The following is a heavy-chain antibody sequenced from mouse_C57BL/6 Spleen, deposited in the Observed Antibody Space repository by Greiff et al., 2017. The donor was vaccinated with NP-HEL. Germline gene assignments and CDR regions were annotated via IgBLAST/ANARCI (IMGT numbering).Heavy chain of an antibody. CDR2: IDPEDGET. J-gene: IGHJ2*01. V-gene: IGHV14-2*01. D-gene: IGHD2-4*01. CDR3: ARLDYDYDGFDY. Sequence: EVQLQQSGAELVKPGASVKLSCTASGFNIKDYYMHWVKQRTEQGLEWIGRIDPEDGETKDAPKFQGKATITADTSSNTAYLQLSSLTSEDTAVYYCARLDYDYDGFDYWGQGTTLTVSS. CDR1: GFNIKDYY.